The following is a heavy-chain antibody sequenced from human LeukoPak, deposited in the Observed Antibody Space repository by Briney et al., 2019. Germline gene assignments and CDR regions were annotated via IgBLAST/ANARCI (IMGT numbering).Heavy chain of an antibody. Sequence: ASVKVSFKASVYTFTNYDINWVRQPPAQGREWMGWMNPNSGNTGYAQKFQGRVTMTRNTSISTAYMELSSLRSEDTAVYYCARGGYDGRQGYYYYYYGMDVWGQGTTVAVSS. V-gene: IGHV1-8*01. CDR1: VYTFTNYD. CDR2: MNPNSGNT. D-gene: IGHD5-12*01. CDR3: ARGGYDGRQGYYYYYYGMDV. J-gene: IGHJ6*02.